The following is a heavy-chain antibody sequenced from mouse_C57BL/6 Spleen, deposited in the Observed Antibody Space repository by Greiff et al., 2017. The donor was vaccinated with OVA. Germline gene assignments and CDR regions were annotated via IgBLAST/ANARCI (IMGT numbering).Heavy chain of an antibody. D-gene: IGHD1-1*01. CDR3: ARSPFITTVVDWYFDV. J-gene: IGHJ1*03. V-gene: IGHV1-53*01. CDR2: INPSNGGT. Sequence: QVQLKESGTELVKPGASVKLSCKASGYTFTSYWMHWVKQRPGQGLEWIGNINPSNGGTNYNEKFKSKATLTVDKSSSTAYMQLSSLTSEDSAVYYCARSPFITTVVDWYFDVWGTGTTVTVSS. CDR1: GYTFTSYW.